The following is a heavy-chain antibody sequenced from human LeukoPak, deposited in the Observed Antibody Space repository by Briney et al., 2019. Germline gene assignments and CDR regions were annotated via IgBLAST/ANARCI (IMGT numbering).Heavy chain of an antibody. V-gene: IGHV3-23*01. Sequence: GGSLRLSCAASGFTFSGYTMSWVRQVPGKGLEWVSAISGSGSATTYADSVKGRFAISRDNSKNTVYLQMNSLGAEDTALYFCARGGKNSGTYFPFDYWGQGTLVTVSS. CDR2: ISGSGSAT. CDR1: GFTFSGYT. CDR3: ARGGKNSGTYFPFDY. J-gene: IGHJ4*02. D-gene: IGHD3-10*01.